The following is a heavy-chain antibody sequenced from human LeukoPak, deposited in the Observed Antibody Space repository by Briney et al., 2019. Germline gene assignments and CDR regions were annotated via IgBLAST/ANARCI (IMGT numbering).Heavy chain of an antibody. CDR3: ARGRGERWLQVHYFDY. Sequence: GGSLRPSCAASGFTFSDYYMSWIRQAPGKGLEWVSYISSSGSTIYYADSVKGRFTISRNNAKNSLYLQMNSLRAEDTAVYYCARGRGERWLQVHYFDYWGQGTLVTVSS. D-gene: IGHD5-24*01. CDR1: GFTFSDYY. CDR2: ISSSGSTI. V-gene: IGHV3-11*01. J-gene: IGHJ4*02.